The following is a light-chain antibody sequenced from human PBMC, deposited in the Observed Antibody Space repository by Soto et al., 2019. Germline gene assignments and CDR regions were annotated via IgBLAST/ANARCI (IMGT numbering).Light chain of an antibody. V-gene: IGKV3-15*01. CDR3: QQHNAWPLT. Sequence: IVLTQSPGTLSVSPGERVILSCRASQTLRNKLAWYQQKPGQAPRLLIYGGFTRATGIPARFSGSGSGTEFTLTINSLQSDDFAIYYCQQHNAWPLTFGPGTKLDLK. J-gene: IGKJ3*01. CDR1: QTLRNK. CDR2: GGF.